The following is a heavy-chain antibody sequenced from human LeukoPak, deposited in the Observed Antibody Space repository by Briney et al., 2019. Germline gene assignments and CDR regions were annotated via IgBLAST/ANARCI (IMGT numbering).Heavy chain of an antibody. CDR3: ARDPPTTYYDILTGYSPVPDWFDP. CDR1: GGTFSSYA. V-gene: IGHV1-69*13. Sequence: SVKVSRKASGGTFSSYAISWVRQAPGQGLEWMGGIIPIFGTANYAQKFQGRVTITADESTSTAYMELSSLRSEDTAVCYCARDPPTTYYDILTGYSPVPDWFDPWGQGTLVTVSS. CDR2: IIPIFGTA. D-gene: IGHD3-9*01. J-gene: IGHJ5*02.